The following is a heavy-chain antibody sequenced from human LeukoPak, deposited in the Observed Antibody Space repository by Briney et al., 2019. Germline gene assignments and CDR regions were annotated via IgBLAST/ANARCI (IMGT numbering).Heavy chain of an antibody. Sequence: SETLSLTCPVSGGSISSHYRSWIRQPPGKGLEWIGYIYYSGSTHYNPSLKSRVTISVDTSKNQFSLKLSSVTTADTAVFYCASTDFYYDDSGSHQTPDSYFDLWGRGTLVTVSS. CDR1: GGSISSHY. V-gene: IGHV4-59*11. CDR3: ASTDFYYDDSGSHQTPDSYFDL. J-gene: IGHJ2*01. CDR2: IYYSGST. D-gene: IGHD3-10*01.